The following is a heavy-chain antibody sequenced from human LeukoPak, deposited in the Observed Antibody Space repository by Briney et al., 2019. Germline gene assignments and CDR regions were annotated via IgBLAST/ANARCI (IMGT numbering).Heavy chain of an antibody. D-gene: IGHD2-21*02. J-gene: IGHJ4*02. V-gene: IGHV4-39*01. CDR1: GGSISSGSYY. CDR3: ARHGDLYYYDY. CDR2: IYYSGST. Sequence: SSETLSLTCTVSGGSISSGSYYWGWIRQPPGKGLEWIGSIYYSGSTYYNPSLKSRVTVSVDTSKNQFSLKLNSVTAADTAMYYCARHGDLYYYDYWGQGTLVTVSS.